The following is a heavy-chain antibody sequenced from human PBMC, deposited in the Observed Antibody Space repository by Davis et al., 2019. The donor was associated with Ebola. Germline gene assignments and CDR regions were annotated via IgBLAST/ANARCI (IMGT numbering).Heavy chain of an antibody. CDR1: GFTFSSYA. CDR2: ISYDGSNK. D-gene: IGHD4-17*01. Sequence: GESLKISCAASGFTFSSYAMHWVRQAPGKGLEWVAVISYDGSNKYYADSVKGRFTISRDNSKNTLYLQLNSLSAEDTAVYYCARETDYNTVTTGHYYYGMDVWGQGTTVTVSS. V-gene: IGHV3-30-3*01. CDR3: ARETDYNTVTTGHYYYGMDV. J-gene: IGHJ6*02.